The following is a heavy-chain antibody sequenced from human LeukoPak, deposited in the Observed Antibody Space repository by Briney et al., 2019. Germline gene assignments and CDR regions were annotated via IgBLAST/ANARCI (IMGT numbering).Heavy chain of an antibody. D-gene: IGHD2-2*01. J-gene: IGHJ3*02. CDR2: ISSSSSYI. Sequence: GGSLRLSCAASGFTFSSYSMNWVRQAPGKGLEWVSSISSSSSYIYYADSVKGRFTISRDNAKNSLYLQMNSLRAEDTAVYYCAGDTRYCSSTSCHDAFDIWGQGTMVTVSS. CDR1: GFTFSSYS. CDR3: AGDTRYCSSTSCHDAFDI. V-gene: IGHV3-21*01.